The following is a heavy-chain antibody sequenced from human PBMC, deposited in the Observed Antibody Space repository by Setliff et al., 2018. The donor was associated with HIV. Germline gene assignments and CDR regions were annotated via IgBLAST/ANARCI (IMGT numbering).Heavy chain of an antibody. Sequence: ASVKVSCKGSGYTFTGYYVHWVRLAPGQGLEWMGWINPNVGGTTYAQKFQGRVTMTRDTSIRTAYMELSRLTSDDTALYYCAREADYSDTGGQYRYWGQGTLVTVSS. CDR1: GYTFTGYY. J-gene: IGHJ4*02. D-gene: IGHD2-8*02. V-gene: IGHV1-2*02. CDR3: AREADYSDTGGQYRY. CDR2: INPNVGGT.